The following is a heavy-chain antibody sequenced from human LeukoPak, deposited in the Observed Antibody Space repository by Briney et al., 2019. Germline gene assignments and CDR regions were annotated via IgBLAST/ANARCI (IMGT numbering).Heavy chain of an antibody. V-gene: IGHV3-23*01. J-gene: IGHJ4*02. CDR2: ISGSGGST. CDR3: AKVSTRLYFDY. CDR1: GFTLSSYA. Sequence: GGSLRLSCAASGFTLSSYAMSWVRQAPGRGLEWVSAISGSGGSTYYADSVKGRFTISRDNSKNTLYLQMNSLRAEDTAVYYCAKVSTRLYFDYWGQGTLVTVSS. D-gene: IGHD2/OR15-2a*01.